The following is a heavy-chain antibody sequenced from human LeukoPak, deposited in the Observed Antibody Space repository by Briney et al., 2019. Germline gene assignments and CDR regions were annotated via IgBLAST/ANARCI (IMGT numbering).Heavy chain of an antibody. J-gene: IGHJ4*02. V-gene: IGHV1-46*01. Sequence: SSVKVSCKASGYTLTSYFIHWVRQAPGQGLEWMGIINPNGDSTNYAQEFQGRVTMTRDTYTSAVYMELNSLRSEDTAVYYCARDGRIIAVAGIKVYYFDYWGQGTLVTVSS. CDR3: ARDGRIIAVAGIKVYYFDY. D-gene: IGHD6-19*01. CDR1: GYTLTSYF. CDR2: INPNGDST.